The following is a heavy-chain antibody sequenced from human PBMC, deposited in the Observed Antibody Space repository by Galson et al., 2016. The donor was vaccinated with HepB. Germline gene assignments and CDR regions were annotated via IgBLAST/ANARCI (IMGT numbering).Heavy chain of an antibody. J-gene: IGHJ4*02. V-gene: IGHV1-69*13. CDR2: IIPIFATA. CDR3: ATDINYRTLYLRGYRYYFDY. D-gene: IGHD3-22*01. Sequence: SVKVSCKASGGTFSSYAISWVRQAPGQGFEWMGGIIPIFATANYAQKFQGRVTITADESTSTAYMELSSLRSEDTAVYYCATDINYRTLYLRGYRYYFDYWGQGTLVTVSS. CDR1: GGTFSSYA.